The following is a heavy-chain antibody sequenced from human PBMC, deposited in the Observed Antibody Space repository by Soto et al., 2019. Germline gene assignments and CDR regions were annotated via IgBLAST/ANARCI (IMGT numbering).Heavy chain of an antibody. CDR1: GGSISSGGYY. CDR3: ERDLERVGGYYYYAMDV. Sequence: SETLSLTCTVSGGSISSGGYYWSWIRQHPGKGLEWIGYIYYSGSTYYNPSLKSRVTISVDTSKNQFSLKLSSVTAADKAVYYCERDLERVGGYYYYAMDVWGQGTTVTGSS. J-gene: IGHJ6*02. CDR2: IYYSGST. V-gene: IGHV4-31*03.